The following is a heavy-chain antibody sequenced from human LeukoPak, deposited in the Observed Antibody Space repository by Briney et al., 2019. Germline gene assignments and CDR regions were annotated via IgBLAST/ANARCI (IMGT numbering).Heavy chain of an antibody. CDR3: ARDGRRITIFGVVSNWFDP. CDR2: INPSGGST. CDR1: GYTFTSYY. V-gene: IGHV1-46*01. J-gene: IGHJ5*02. D-gene: IGHD3-3*01. Sequence: GASVKVSCKASGYTFTSYYTHWVRQAPGQGLEWMGIINPSGGSTSYAQKFQGRVTMTRDTSTSTVYMELSSLRSEDTAVYYCARDGRRITIFGVVSNWFDPWGQGTLVTVSS.